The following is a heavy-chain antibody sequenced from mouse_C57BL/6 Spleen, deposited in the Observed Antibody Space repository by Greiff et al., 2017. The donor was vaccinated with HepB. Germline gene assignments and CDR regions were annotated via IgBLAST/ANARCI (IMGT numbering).Heavy chain of an antibody. CDR2: ISNGGGST. J-gene: IGHJ3*01. Sequence: EVKLMESGGGLVQPGGSLKLSCAASGFTFSDYYMYWVRQTPEKRLECVAYISNGGGSTYYPDNVKGRFTISRDNAKNTLYLQMSRLKSEDTAMYYCARHLAYWGQGTLVTVSA. CDR1: GFTFSDYY. CDR3: ARHLAY. V-gene: IGHV5-12*01.